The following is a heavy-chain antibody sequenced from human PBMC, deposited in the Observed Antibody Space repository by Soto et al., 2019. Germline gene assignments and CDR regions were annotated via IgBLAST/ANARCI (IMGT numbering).Heavy chain of an antibody. CDR3: ARAISGYVT. CDR2: INAGNGDT. J-gene: IGHJ4*02. V-gene: IGHV1-3*01. Sequence: VQLVQSGAEVKKPGASVRISCTASGISYTTYAIHWVRQAPGQGLEWMGWINAGNGDTRYSQRFQGRVTLTTDTSATTTYMYLSSLRSEDTSIYYCARAISGYVTWGQGTLVTVSS. D-gene: IGHD5-12*01. CDR1: GISYTTYA.